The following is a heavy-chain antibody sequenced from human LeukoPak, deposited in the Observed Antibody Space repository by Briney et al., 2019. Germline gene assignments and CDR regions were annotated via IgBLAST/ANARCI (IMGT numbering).Heavy chain of an antibody. D-gene: IGHD2-15*01. CDR2: FDPEDGET. CDR1: GYTLTELS. J-gene: IGHJ1*01. V-gene: IGHV1-24*01. CDR3: ATSPIRYCSGGSCYSGVPDFQH. Sequence: ASVKVSCKVSGYTLTELSMHWVRQAPGKGLEWMGGFDPEDGETIYAQKFQGRVTMTEDTSTDTAYMELSSLRSEDTAVYYYATSPIRYCSGGSCYSGVPDFQHWGQGTLVTVSS.